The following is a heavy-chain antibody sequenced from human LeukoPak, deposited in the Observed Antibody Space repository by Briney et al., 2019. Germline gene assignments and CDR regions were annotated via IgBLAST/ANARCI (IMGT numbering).Heavy chain of an antibody. Sequence: QPGGSLRLSCATSKFNFIKYGLTWVRQAPGKGLEWVSSISGSGSDTQYAASVQGRFTISRDNSQNTLYLQMNSLRAEDTAVYYCAKDPNGDYIGTFEIWGHGTMVTVS. J-gene: IGHJ3*02. CDR2: ISGSGSDT. CDR3: AKDPNGDYIGTFEI. CDR1: KFNFIKYG. D-gene: IGHD4-17*01. V-gene: IGHV3-23*01.